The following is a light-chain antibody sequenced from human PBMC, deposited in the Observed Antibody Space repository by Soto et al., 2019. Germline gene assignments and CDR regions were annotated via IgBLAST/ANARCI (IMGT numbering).Light chain of an antibody. J-gene: IGKJ1*01. Sequence: EVVLTQSPGTLSLSPGERATLSCRASQSINGNFLVWYQQKLGQAPRLLIFAASSRATGIPDRFSGSGSGTDFTLTNSRLDPEDFAVYYCQQNSTSRSWTFDQGTKVEV. CDR3: QQNSTSRSWT. V-gene: IGKV3-20*01. CDR1: QSINGNF. CDR2: AAS.